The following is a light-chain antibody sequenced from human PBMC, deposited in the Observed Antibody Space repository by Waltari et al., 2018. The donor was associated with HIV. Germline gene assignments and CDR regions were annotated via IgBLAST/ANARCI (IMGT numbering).Light chain of an antibody. CDR3: CSYAGSNIHWV. CDR2: GVN. V-gene: IGLV2-11*01. CDR1: SRSVNNYKY. J-gene: IGLJ3*02. Sequence: QSALPQPRSVSGSPGQPVTISCTGTSRSVNNYKYVSCYQHHPGEAPTLVIFGVNKRPSGVPDRFSGSNSGNTASLTISGLQAEDEGHYYCCSYAGSNIHWVFGGGTKLTVL.